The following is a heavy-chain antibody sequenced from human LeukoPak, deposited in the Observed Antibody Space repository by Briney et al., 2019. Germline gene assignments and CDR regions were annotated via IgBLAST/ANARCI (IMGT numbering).Heavy chain of an antibody. D-gene: IGHD3-3*01. V-gene: IGHV3-9*01. J-gene: IGHJ6*02. Sequence: GRSLRLSCAASGFAFDDYTMHWFRQVPGKGLEGVSSINWNSRNTAYADSARGRFTISRDNAKKSLYLQMNGLRGDDTALYFCAKDISYDFWSGYRCMDVWGQGTTVTVSS. CDR3: AKDISYDFWSGYRCMDV. CDR1: GFAFDDYT. CDR2: INWNSRNT.